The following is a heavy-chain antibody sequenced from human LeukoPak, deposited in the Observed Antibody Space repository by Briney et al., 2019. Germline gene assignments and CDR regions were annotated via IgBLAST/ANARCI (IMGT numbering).Heavy chain of an antibody. CDR2: IYTSGST. V-gene: IGHV4-4*07. CDR3: ARDYVDTAMAYFDY. CDR1: GGSISSYY. Sequence: SETLSLTCTVSGGSISSYYWSWIRQPAGKGLERTGRIYTSGSTNYNPSLKSRVTMSVDTSKNQFTLKLSSVTAADTAVYYCARDYVDTAMAYFDYWGQGTLVTVSS. J-gene: IGHJ4*02. D-gene: IGHD5-18*01.